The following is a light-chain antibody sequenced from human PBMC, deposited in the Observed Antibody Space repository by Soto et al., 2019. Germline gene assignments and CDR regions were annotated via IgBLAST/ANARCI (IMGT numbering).Light chain of an antibody. V-gene: IGLV2-23*02. CDR1: SSDVGSYNL. J-gene: IGLJ2*01. Sequence: QSALTQPASVSGSPGQSITISCTGTSSDVGSYNLVSWYQQHPGKAPKLMIYEVSKRPSGVSNRFSGSKSGNTASLTISGLQAEDEADYYCCSYAAGGVVFGGGTKVTVL. CDR2: EVS. CDR3: CSYAAGGVV.